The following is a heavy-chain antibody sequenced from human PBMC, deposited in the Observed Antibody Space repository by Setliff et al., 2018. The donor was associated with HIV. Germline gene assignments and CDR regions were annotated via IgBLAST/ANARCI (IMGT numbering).Heavy chain of an antibody. CDR1: GFTSSNYA. D-gene: IGHD3-10*02. Sequence: GGSLRLSCAASGFTSSNYAMGWVRQGPGKGLEWVSTIGAAAYPTHYAESVKGRFTISKDNSQNALYLQMNSLTDEDTAKYYCAKVFVFGVDAFDIWGQGTMVTVSS. CDR3: AKVFVFGVDAFDI. J-gene: IGHJ3*02. CDR2: IGAAAYPT. V-gene: IGHV3-23*01.